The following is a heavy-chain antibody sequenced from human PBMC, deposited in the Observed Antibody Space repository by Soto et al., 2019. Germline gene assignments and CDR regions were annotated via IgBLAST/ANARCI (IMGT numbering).Heavy chain of an antibody. CDR3: AGVPPEGVGGMDV. D-gene: IGHD3-16*01. V-gene: IGHV4-30-4*02. J-gene: IGHJ6*02. CDR1: GGSISSGDYY. CDR2: IYYSGST. Sequence: PSETLSLTCTVSGGSISSGDYYWSWIRQPPGKGLEWIGYIYYSGSTYYNPSLKSRVTISVDTSKNQFSLKLTSVTAADTAVYFCAGVPPEGVGGMDVWGPGTTVTVSS.